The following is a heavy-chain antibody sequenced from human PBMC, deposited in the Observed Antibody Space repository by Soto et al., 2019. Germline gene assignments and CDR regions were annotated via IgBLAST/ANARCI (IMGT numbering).Heavy chain of an antibody. Sequence: QITLKESGPTLVEPTQTLTLTCTYSGFSLRTTGVGVGWIRQPPGKALEWLGIIYWNDDKRYSPSLTNRFTLTSDISKSQVVLTMTNMDPVDTATYYCAHTWGLPFDYCGQGTLVIVSS. J-gene: IGHJ4*02. D-gene: IGHD3-16*01. V-gene: IGHV2-5*01. CDR1: GFSLRTTGVG. CDR2: IYWNDDK. CDR3: AHTWGLPFDY.